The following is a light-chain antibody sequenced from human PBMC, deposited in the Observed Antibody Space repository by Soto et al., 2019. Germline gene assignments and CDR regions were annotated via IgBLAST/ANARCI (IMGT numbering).Light chain of an antibody. CDR3: QQSYSTPWT. CDR1: QSISSY. J-gene: IGKJ1*01. V-gene: IGKV1-39*01. CDR2: AAS. Sequence: DIQMTQSPSSLSASVGDRFTITCLASQSISSYLNWYQQKPGKAPNLLIYAASNLQSGVPSKFSGSGSGTDFTLTISSLQPEDFATYYCQQSYSTPWTFGQGTKVDIK.